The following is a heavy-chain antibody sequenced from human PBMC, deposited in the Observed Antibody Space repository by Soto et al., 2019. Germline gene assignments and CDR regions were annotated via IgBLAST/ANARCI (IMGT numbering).Heavy chain of an antibody. CDR3: AKWNGGFDY. CDR2: ISYDGSYT. J-gene: IGHJ4*02. D-gene: IGHD3-16*01. Sequence: QVQLVESGGGVVQPGRSLRLSCAASGFTFSSYGMHWVRQAPGKGLEWVAVISYDGSYTYYADSVKGRFTISRDNSKNTLYLQMNSLRAEDTAVYYCAKWNGGFDYWGQGTLVPVSS. CDR1: GFTFSSYG. V-gene: IGHV3-30*18.